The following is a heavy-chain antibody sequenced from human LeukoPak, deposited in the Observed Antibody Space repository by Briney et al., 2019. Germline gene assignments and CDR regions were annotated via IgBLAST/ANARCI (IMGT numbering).Heavy chain of an antibody. CDR2: IFYSGST. Sequence: PSETLSLTCTVSGGSISTSNYYWGWIRQPPGKGLEWIGNIFYSGSTYYSPSLRSRVTISLDTSRNQFSLKLNSVTAADTAVYYCARGRSRLRYFDWGVYYFDYWGQGTLVTVSS. CDR1: GGSISTSNYY. D-gene: IGHD3-9*01. V-gene: IGHV4-39*07. CDR3: ARGRSRLRYFDWGVYYFDY. J-gene: IGHJ4*02.